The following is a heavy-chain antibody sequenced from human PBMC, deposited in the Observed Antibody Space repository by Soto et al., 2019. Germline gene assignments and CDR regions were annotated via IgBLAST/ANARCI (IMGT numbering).Heavy chain of an antibody. CDR3: ARAGGYNYAYDF. D-gene: IGHD5-18*01. CDR2: IYYNGSP. J-gene: IGHJ4*02. V-gene: IGHV4-59*13. Sequence: SETLSLTCTVSGVSIISYYWVWIRQPPGKRLEWIGYIYYNGSPKYNPSLKSRVSISIDPSNNHFSLNLYSVTAADTAVYFCARAGGYNYAYDFWGQGTLVTVSS. CDR1: GVSIISYY.